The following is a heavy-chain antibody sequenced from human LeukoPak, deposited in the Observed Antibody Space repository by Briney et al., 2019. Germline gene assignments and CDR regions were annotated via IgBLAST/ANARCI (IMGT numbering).Heavy chain of an antibody. J-gene: IGHJ6*02. CDR2: IYSGGLT. CDR1: EFTVSNNY. D-gene: IGHD3-10*01. CDR3: ARELTTMIRGVYYYYGMDV. V-gene: IGHV3-53*01. Sequence: PGGSLRLSCAASEFTVSNNYMSWVRHAPGKGLELVSIIYSGGLTFYTDSVKGRFTISRDNSKNTLFLQMNSLRAEDTAVYYCARELTTMIRGVYYYYGMDVWGQGTTVTVSS.